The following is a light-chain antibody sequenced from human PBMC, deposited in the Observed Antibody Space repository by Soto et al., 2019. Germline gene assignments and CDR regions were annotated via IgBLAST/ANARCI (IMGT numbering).Light chain of an antibody. J-gene: IGKJ2*01. CDR1: QSVSSY. V-gene: IGKV3-11*01. Sequence: EIVLTQSPATLSLSPGERATLSCMASQSVSSYLAWYQQKPGQAPRLLIYDASNRATGIPARFSGSGSGTDFTLTISSLEPEDFAVYYCQQRSNWPPYTFGQGTKLEIE. CDR3: QQRSNWPPYT. CDR2: DAS.